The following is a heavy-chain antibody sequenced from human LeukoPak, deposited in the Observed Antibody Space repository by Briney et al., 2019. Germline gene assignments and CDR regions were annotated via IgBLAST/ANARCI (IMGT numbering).Heavy chain of an antibody. Sequence: PGRSLRLSCAASGFTFSSYAMHWVRQAPGKGLGWVAVISYDGSNKYYADSVKGRFTISRDNSKNTLYLQMNSLRAEDTAVYYCARETTVVTGDYWGQGTLVTVSS. CDR1: GFTFSSYA. V-gene: IGHV3-30*01. J-gene: IGHJ4*02. CDR3: ARETTVVTGDY. D-gene: IGHD4-23*01. CDR2: ISYDGSNK.